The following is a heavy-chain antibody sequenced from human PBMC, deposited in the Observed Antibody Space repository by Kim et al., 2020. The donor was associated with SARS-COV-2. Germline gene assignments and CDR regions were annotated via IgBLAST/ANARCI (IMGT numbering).Heavy chain of an antibody. J-gene: IGHJ4*02. CDR3: AKSRSTTYCGGDCYYFDY. V-gene: IGHV3-23*01. Sequence: GGSLRLSCAASGFTFSSYAMSWVRQAPGKGLEWVSAISGSGGSTYYADSVKGRFTISRDNSKNTLYLQMNSLRAEDTAVYYCAKSRSTTYCGGDCYYFDYWGQGTLVTVSS. D-gene: IGHD2-21*02. CDR2: ISGSGGST. CDR1: GFTFSSYA.